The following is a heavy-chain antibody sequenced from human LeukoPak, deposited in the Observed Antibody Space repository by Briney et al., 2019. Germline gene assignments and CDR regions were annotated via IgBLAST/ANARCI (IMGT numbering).Heavy chain of an antibody. D-gene: IGHD6-13*01. CDR3: IPPAAGLRRTISTEYFQH. J-gene: IGHJ1*01. V-gene: IGHV3-48*03. CDR2: ISSSGETI. Sequence: GGSPRLSCAAAGLTFSDYEMYWVRQAPGKGLEWVSYISSSGETIYYADSVKGRFTISRDNANKSLYLRMSSLRVEDTAIYYCIPPAAGLRRTISTEYFQHWGQGALVAVSS. CDR1: GLTFSDYE.